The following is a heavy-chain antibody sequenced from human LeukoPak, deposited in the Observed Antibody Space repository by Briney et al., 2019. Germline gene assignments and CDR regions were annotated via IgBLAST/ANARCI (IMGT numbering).Heavy chain of an antibody. Sequence: SETLSLTCTVSGGSISSYYWSWIRQPPGKGLEWIGYIYYSGSSNYNPSLKSRVTIPVDTSKNQFSLKLSSVTAADTAVYYCAKMTDLDYVFGWFDPWGQGTLVTVSS. CDR3: AKMTDLDYVFGWFDP. J-gene: IGHJ5*02. CDR1: GGSISSYY. V-gene: IGHV4-59*01. D-gene: IGHD3-16*01. CDR2: IYYSGSS.